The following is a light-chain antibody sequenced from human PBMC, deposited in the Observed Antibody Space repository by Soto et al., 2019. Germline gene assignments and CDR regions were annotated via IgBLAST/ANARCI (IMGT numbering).Light chain of an antibody. V-gene: IGKV1-5*03. J-gene: IGKJ2*01. CDR3: QQYNAYST. Sequence: DIPMTQSPSTLSASVGDRVTITCRASQSIRSWLAWYQQKPGKAPKFLIYQASTLGSGVPSRFSGSGSGTEFTLTISSLQPDDFATYYCQQYNAYSTFGQGTKLEIK. CDR2: QAS. CDR1: QSIRSW.